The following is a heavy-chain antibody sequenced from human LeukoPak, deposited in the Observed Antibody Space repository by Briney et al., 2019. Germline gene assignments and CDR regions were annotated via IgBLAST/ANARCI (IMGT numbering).Heavy chain of an antibody. CDR1: GYTFTGYY. V-gene: IGHV1-2*02. J-gene: IGHJ5*02. CDR3: ARAVIVVAAATQRNWFDP. Sequence: ASVKVSCKASGYTFTGYYMHWVRQAPGQGLEWMGWINPNSGGTNYAQKFQGRVTMTRDMSISTAYMELSRLRSDDTAVYYCARAVIVVAAATQRNWFDPWGQGTLVTVSS. CDR2: INPNSGGT. D-gene: IGHD2-15*01.